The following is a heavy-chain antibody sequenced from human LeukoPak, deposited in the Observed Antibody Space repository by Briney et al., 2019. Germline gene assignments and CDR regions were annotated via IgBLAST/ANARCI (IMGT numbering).Heavy chain of an antibody. D-gene: IGHD3-16*01. J-gene: IGHJ4*02. V-gene: IGHV3-23*01. CDR2: ISGSGGTT. Sequence: GGSLRLSCAASGFTFSNYAMSWVRQAPGKGLEWVSGISGSGGTTYYADFVKGRFTISRDNSKNILYLQVNSLRAEDTALYYCAKGYYDNVRGSSIDSWGQGTLVTVSS. CDR3: AKGYYDNVRGSSIDS. CDR1: GFTFSNYA.